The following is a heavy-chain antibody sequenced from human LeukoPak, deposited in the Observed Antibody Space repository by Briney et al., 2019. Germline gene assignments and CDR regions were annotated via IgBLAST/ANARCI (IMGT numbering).Heavy chain of an antibody. D-gene: IGHD3-22*01. CDR1: GFTFSSYA. J-gene: IGHJ4*02. Sequence: GGSLRLSCAASGFTFSSYAMSWVRQAPGKGLEWVSAISGSGGSTYYADSVKGRFTISRDNSKNTLYLQMNSLRAEDTAVYYCAREPLRYYYDSSGYYYVDYWGQGTLVTVSS. V-gene: IGHV3-23*01. CDR3: AREPLRYYYDSSGYYYVDY. CDR2: ISGSGGST.